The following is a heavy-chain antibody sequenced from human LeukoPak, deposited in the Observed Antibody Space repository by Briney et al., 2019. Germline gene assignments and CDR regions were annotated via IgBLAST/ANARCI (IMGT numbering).Heavy chain of an antibody. Sequence: GGSLRLSCAASGFTFSSYEMNWVRQAPGKGLEWVSYISSSGSTIYYADSLKGRFTISRDNAKNSLYLQMNSLRAEDTAVYYCAREKVPSAIGGFDYWGQGTLVTVSS. V-gene: IGHV3-48*03. CDR2: ISSSGSTI. J-gene: IGHJ4*02. CDR3: AREKVPSAIGGFDY. CDR1: GFTFSSYE. D-gene: IGHD2-2*01.